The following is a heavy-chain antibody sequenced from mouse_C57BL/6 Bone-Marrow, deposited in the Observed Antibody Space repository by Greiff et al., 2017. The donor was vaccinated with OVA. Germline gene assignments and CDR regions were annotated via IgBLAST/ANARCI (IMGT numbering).Heavy chain of an antibody. V-gene: IGHV7-1*01. CDR2: SRNKANDYTT. Sequence: EVKVVESGGGLVQSGRSLRLSCATSGFTFSDFYMEWVSQAPGKGLEWIAASRNKANDYTTEYSASVKGRFIVSRDTSQSILYLQMNALRAEDTAIYYCARYHAFCYAMDYWGQGTSVTVSS. CDR3: ARYHAFCYAMDY. J-gene: IGHJ4*01. CDR1: GFTFSDFY.